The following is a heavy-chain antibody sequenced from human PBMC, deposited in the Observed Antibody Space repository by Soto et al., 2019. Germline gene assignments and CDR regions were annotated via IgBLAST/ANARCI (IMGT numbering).Heavy chain of an antibody. V-gene: IGHV3-33*01. CDR1: RFTFRTYG. D-gene: IGHD3-10*01. CDR3: ARGTPYGSGRPYAFDI. Sequence: QVQLVEPGGGVVQPERSLRLSCAASRFTFRTYGMHWVRQTPGKGLEWVAVIWYDGSNKDYADSVKGRFTIFRDNSKNTLYLQMNSLRAEDTAVYYCARGTPYGSGRPYAFDIRGQGTMVTVSS. CDR2: IWYDGSNK. J-gene: IGHJ3*02.